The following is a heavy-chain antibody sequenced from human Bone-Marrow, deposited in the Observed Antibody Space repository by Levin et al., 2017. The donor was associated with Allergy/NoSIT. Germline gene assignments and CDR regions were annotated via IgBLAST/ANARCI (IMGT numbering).Heavy chain of an antibody. Sequence: GGSLRLSCAASGFPFQNYNMHWVRQTPGKGLEWVSSISVTGTYIYYADSVKGRFTISRANTKNSLYLRLNSLRAEDTALYFCARDPMTCSGGGCYHFDYWGRGALVTVSS. J-gene: IGHJ4*02. CDR2: ISVTGTYI. V-gene: IGHV3-21*01. D-gene: IGHD2-15*01. CDR3: ARDPMTCSGGGCYHFDY. CDR1: GFPFQNYN.